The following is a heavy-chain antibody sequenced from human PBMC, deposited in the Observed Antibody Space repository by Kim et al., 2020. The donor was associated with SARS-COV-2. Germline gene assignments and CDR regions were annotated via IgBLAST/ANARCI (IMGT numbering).Heavy chain of an antibody. D-gene: IGHD3-22*01. V-gene: IGHV4-31*03. CDR2: IDYSGST. J-gene: IGHJ4*02. CDR1: GGSISSGGYY. CDR3: ARSHDTSGYYQGIWDY. Sequence: SETLSLTCNVSGGSISSGGYYWSWIRQHPGKGLEWIGYIDYSGSTHYNPSLKSRVTISVDTSKNQFSLKLSSLTAADTAVYYCARSHDTSGYYQGIWDYWGQGTLVTVSS.